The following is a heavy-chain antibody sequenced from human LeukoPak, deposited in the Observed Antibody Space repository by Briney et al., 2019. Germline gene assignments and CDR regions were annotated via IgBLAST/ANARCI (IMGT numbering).Heavy chain of an antibody. J-gene: IGHJ4*02. D-gene: IGHD1-14*01. CDR3: ARGPDLFDY. CDR2: IYYSGST. Sequence: PSETLSLICTVSGGSISSSSYYWSWIRQPLGKGLEWIGYIYYSGSTNYNPSLKSRVTISVDTSKNQFSLKLRSVTAADTAVYYCARGPDLFDYWGQGTLVTVSS. V-gene: IGHV4-61*01. CDR1: GGSISSSSYY.